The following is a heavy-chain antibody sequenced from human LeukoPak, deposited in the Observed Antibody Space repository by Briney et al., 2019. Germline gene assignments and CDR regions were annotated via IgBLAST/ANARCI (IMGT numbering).Heavy chain of an antibody. CDR3: ARDVTRAAAGNFGY. Sequence: GASVKVSCKASGYTFTSYGISWVRQARGQGLEWMGWISAYNGNTNYAQKLQGRVTMTTDTSTSTAYMELRSLRSDDTAAYYCARDVTRAAAGNFGYWGQGTLVTVSS. V-gene: IGHV1-18*04. J-gene: IGHJ4*02. CDR1: GYTFTSYG. CDR2: ISAYNGNT. D-gene: IGHD6-13*01.